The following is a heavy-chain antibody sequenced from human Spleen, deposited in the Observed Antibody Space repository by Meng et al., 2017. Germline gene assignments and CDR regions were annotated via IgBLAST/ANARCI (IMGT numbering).Heavy chain of an antibody. CDR2: IGSRSGYT. V-gene: IGHV3-21*01. J-gene: IGHJ6*02. D-gene: IGHD4-17*01. Sequence: GESLKISCVASGFPFSSYTMNWVRQAAGEGLEWVSSIGSRSGYTYYADSVKGRFTIPRDNAKNSLYLQMNSLRAEDTGVFYCARDYGDFTFYGMDVWGQGTTVTVSS. CDR3: ARDYGDFTFYGMDV. CDR1: GFPFSSYT.